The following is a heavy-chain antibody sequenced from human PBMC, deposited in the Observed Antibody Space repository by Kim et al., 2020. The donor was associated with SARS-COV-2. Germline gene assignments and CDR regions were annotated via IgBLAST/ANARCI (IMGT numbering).Heavy chain of an antibody. CDR3: ASLGEMATNWFDP. V-gene: IGHV5-10-1*01. J-gene: IGHJ5*02. D-gene: IGHD5-12*01. Sequence: YSPSFQGHVTISADKSISTAYLQWSSLKASDTAMYYCASLGEMATNWFDPWGQGTLVTVSS.